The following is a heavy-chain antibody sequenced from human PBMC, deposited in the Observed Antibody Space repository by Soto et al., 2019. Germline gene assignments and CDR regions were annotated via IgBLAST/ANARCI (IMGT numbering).Heavy chain of an antibody. V-gene: IGHV3-21*04. CDR3: ATSLHAYWNYEATHV. CDR1: GFTFSTYG. Sequence: GGSRSLSCAASGFTFSTYGMNWVRQAPGKGLEWLSSISDSGHYIYYADSVKGRFTISRDNAKNSLFLQMNSLRGEDSALYYSATSLHAYWNYEATHVWGQGNIVTVSS. J-gene: IGHJ1*01. CDR2: ISDSGHYI. D-gene: IGHD1-7*01.